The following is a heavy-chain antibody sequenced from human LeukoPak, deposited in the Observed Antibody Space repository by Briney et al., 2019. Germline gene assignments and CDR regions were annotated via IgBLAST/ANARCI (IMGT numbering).Heavy chain of an antibody. CDR1: GGSFSGYY. D-gene: IGHD3-22*01. Sequence: ETLSLTCAVYGGSFSGYYWSWIRQPPGKGLEWVSGISGSGGSTYYADSVKGRFTISRDNSKNTLYLQMNSLRSEDTAVYYCARGRKYYYDSSDWGQGTLVTVSS. V-gene: IGHV3-23*01. J-gene: IGHJ4*02. CDR2: ISGSGGST. CDR3: ARGRKYYYDSSD.